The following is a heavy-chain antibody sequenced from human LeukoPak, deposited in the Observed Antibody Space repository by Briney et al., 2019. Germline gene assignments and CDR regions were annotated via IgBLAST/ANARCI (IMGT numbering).Heavy chain of an antibody. CDR3: AKNGDRGAYCTGGTCYPYFYYYMDV. V-gene: IGHV3-23*01. CDR1: GFTFSTFA. CDR2: IFPSGGEI. Sequence: PGGSLRLSCEAPGFTFSTFAMIWVRQPPGKGLEWVSSIFPSGGEIHYADSVRGRFTISRDNSKSTLSLQMNSLRAEDTAIYYCAKNGDRGAYCTGGTCYPYFYYYMDVWGKGTTVTI. D-gene: IGHD2-15*01. J-gene: IGHJ6*03.